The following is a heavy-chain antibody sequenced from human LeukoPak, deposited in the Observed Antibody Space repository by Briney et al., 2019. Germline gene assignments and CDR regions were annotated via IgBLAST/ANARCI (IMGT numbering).Heavy chain of an antibody. J-gene: IGHJ4*02. CDR1: GFTFSSYS. D-gene: IGHD3-22*01. Sequence: PGGSLRLSCAASGFTFSSYSMNWVRQAPGKGLEWVSSISSSSSYIYYADSVKGRFTISRDNAKNSLYLQMNSLRAADTAVYYCARARYYYDSSGYSRSNNRHFDYWGQGTLVTVSS. CDR2: ISSSSSYI. V-gene: IGHV3-21*01. CDR3: ARARYYYDSSGYSRSNNRHFDY.